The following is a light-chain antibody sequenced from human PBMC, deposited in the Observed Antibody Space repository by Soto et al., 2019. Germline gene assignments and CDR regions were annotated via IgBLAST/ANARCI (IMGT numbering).Light chain of an antibody. CDR3: SSYTSSSTLHV. J-gene: IGLJ1*01. V-gene: IGLV2-14*03. CDR2: DVS. CDR1: NNDVGGYNY. Sequence: QSALTQPASVSGSPGQSITMSCTGTNNDVGGYNYVSWYQHHPGKAPTLMIYDVSNRPSGVSNRFSGSKSGNTASLTISGLQTEDEADYYCSSYTSSSTLHVFGPGTKLTVL.